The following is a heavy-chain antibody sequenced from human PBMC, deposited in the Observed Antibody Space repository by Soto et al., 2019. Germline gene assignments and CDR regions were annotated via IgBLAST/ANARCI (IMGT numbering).Heavy chain of an antibody. V-gene: IGHV4-31*03. J-gene: IGHJ6*02. Sequence: SETLSLTCTVSGGSISSGGYYWSWIRQQPGKGLEWIGYIYYSGSTYYNPSLKSRVTISVDTSKKQFSLKLSSVTAADTAVYYCARVEKNPDPWSGHYYPAKPYYYGMDVWGQGTTVTVSS. D-gene: IGHD3-3*01. CDR1: GGSISSGGYY. CDR2: IYYSGST. CDR3: ARVEKNPDPWSGHYYPAKPYYYGMDV.